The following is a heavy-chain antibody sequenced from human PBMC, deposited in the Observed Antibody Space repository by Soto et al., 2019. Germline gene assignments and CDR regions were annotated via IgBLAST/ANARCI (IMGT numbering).Heavy chain of an antibody. CDR3: AKGVGLYSNYGLYFDF. J-gene: IGHJ4*02. CDR2: ISGSGGST. Sequence: EVQLLESGGGLVQPGGSLRLSCAASGFTFSSYAMSWVRQAPGKGLEWVSAISGSGGSTYYADSVKGRFTISRDNSKNPLYLKMNSLRAEDTAVYYCAKGVGLYSNYGLYFDFWGQGTMVTVSS. D-gene: IGHD4-4*01. V-gene: IGHV3-23*01. CDR1: GFTFSSYA.